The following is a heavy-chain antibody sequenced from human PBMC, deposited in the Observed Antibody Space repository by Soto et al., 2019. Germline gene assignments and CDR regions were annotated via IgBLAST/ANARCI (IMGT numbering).Heavy chain of an antibody. CDR2: IIPIFGTA. D-gene: IGHD1-7*01. J-gene: IGHJ6*02. V-gene: IGHV1-69*13. CDR3: ARVVTGTTLGYYYYGMDV. Sequence: ASVKVSCKASGGTFSSYAISWVRQAPGQGLEWMGGIIPIFGTANHAQKFQGRVTITADESTSTAYMELSSLRSEDTAVYYCARVVTGTTLGYYYYGMDVWGQGTTVTVSS. CDR1: GGTFSSYA.